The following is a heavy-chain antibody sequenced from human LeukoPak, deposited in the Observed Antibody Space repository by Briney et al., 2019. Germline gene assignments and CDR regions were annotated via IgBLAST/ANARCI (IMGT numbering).Heavy chain of an antibody. CDR2: IIPIFGTA. V-gene: IGHV1-69*13. CDR1: GGTFSSYA. D-gene: IGHD2-2*02. Sequence: SVKVSCKASGGTFSSYAISWVRQAPGQGPEWMGGIIPIFGTANYAQKFQGRVTITADESTSTAYMELSSLRSEDTAVYYCALSRGIVVVPAAISRTYNWFDPWGQGTLVTVSS. CDR3: ALSRGIVVVPAAISRTYNWFDP. J-gene: IGHJ5*02.